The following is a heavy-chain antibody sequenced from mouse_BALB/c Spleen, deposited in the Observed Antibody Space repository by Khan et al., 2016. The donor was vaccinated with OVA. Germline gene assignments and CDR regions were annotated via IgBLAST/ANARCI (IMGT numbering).Heavy chain of an antibody. Sequence: EVQLQESGGGLVQPGGSRKLSCAASGFTFSSYGMHWVRQAPDRGLEWVAYISGDSNTIYYPDTVKGRFTISRDNPRNTLFLQMTSLMSEDTAMYYCATSYFYGYYFDYWGPGTTLTVSS. V-gene: IGHV5-17*02. CDR3: ATSYFYGYYFDY. J-gene: IGHJ2*01. CDR2: ISGDSNTI. D-gene: IGHD1-1*01. CDR1: GFTFSSYG.